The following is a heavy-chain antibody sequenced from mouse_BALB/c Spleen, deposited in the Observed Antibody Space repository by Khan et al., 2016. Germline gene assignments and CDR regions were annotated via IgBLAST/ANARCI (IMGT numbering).Heavy chain of an antibody. Sequence: DVQLLESGGGLVQPGGSLRLSCATSGFTFTDYYMSWVRQPPGKALEWLGFIRNKANGYTIEYSASVKGRFTISRDNSQSILYLQMNTLRAEDSATYYCARLMHYYAMDYWGQGTSVTVFS. J-gene: IGHJ4*01. CDR2: IRNKANGYTI. CDR1: GFTFTDYY. V-gene: IGHV7-3*02. CDR3: ARLMHYYAMDY.